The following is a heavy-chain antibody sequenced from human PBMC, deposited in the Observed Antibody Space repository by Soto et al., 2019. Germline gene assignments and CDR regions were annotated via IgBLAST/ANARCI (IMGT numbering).Heavy chain of an antibody. CDR3: ARDRSGAMVRGYYYYYMDV. D-gene: IGHD3-10*01. CDR1: GYTFTGYY. Sequence: VSCKASGYTFTGYYMHWVRQAPGQGLEWMGWINPNSGGTNYAQKFRGWVTMTRDTSISTAYMELSRLRSDDTAVYYCARDRSGAMVRGYYYYYMDVWGKGTTVTVSS. CDR2: INPNSGGT. J-gene: IGHJ6*03. V-gene: IGHV1-2*04.